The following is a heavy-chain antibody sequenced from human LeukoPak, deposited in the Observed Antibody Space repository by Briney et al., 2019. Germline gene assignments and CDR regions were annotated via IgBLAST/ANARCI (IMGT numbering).Heavy chain of an antibody. CDR3: ARDRPSRYCSSTSCAYYYYYYGMDV. D-gene: IGHD2-2*01. J-gene: IGHJ6*02. Sequence: SVKVSCKASGGTFSSYAISGVRQAPGQGLEWIGGIIPIFGTANYAQKFQGRVTITADESTSTAYMELSSLRSEDTAVYYCARDRPSRYCSSTSCAYYYYYYGMDVWGQGTTVTVSS. V-gene: IGHV1-69*13. CDR2: IIPIFGTA. CDR1: GGTFSSYA.